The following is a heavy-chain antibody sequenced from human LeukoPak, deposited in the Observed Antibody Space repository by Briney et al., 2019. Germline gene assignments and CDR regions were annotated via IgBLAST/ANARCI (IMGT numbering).Heavy chain of an antibody. J-gene: IGHJ4*01. V-gene: IGHV4-39*01. D-gene: IGHD1-7*01. CDR1: GGSLSSRGYY. Sequence: PSETLSLTCTVSGGSLSSRGYYWGWIRQPPGKGLECIGTIYYGGSPYYNPSLKSRVTISVDNSKNQFSLNISSFTAADTAVYFCARPPHNWNYYFDYWGDGLLVTVSS. CDR2: IYYGGSP. CDR3: ARPPHNWNYYFDY.